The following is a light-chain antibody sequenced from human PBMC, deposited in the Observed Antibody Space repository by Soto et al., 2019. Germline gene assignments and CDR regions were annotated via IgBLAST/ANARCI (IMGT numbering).Light chain of an antibody. V-gene: IGKV1-5*03. J-gene: IGKJ1*01. CDR2: ETS. CDR3: QQYKDYWT. Sequence: DVHMTHSPATLSASVLYRVTITCRASQSISRWLAWYQQKPGKAPKLLIYETSSLEDGVPSRFTGSGSGTEFSLTITSLQPEDFASYYCQQYKDYWTFGQGTKVDI. CDR1: QSISRW.